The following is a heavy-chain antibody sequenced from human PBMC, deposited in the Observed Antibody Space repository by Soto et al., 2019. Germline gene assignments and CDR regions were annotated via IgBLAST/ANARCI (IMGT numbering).Heavy chain of an antibody. CDR3: AKGDNLGPKTGYAFDP. CDR1: GDSVSSNTAS. D-gene: IGHD5-12*01. Sequence: SQTLSLTCAVSGDSVSSNTASWNWIRQSPSRGLEWLGRTYFRSKWYNDYAVSVKSRIIINPDTSNNQFSLQLNSVTPEDTAVYFCAKGDNLGPKTGYAFDPWGQGIMVTVSS. J-gene: IGHJ5*02. CDR2: TYFRSKWYN. V-gene: IGHV6-1*01.